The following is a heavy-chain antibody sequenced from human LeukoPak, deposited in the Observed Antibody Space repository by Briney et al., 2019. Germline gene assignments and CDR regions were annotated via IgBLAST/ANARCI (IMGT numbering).Heavy chain of an antibody. CDR1: GGTFSSYA. Sequence: ASVKVSCKASGGTFSSYAISWVRQAPGQGLEWMGRIIAYNGNTNYAQKLQGRVTMTTDTSTSTAYMELRSLRSDDTAVYYCARVGFWSGYHHYYYYYMDVWGKGTTVTVSS. D-gene: IGHD3-3*01. CDR3: ARVGFWSGYHHYYYYYMDV. V-gene: IGHV1-18*01. J-gene: IGHJ6*03. CDR2: IIAYNGNT.